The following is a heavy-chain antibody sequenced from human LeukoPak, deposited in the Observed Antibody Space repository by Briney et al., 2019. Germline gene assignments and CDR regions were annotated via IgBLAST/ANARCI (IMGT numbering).Heavy chain of an antibody. V-gene: IGHV1-58*02. CDR1: GFTFTSSA. Sequence: SVKVSCKASGFTFTSSAMQWGRQARGQRLEWIGWIVVGSGNTNYAQKFQERVTITRDMSTSTAYMELSSLRSEDTAVYYCAADPGYDSSGYQFDYWGQGTLVTVSS. D-gene: IGHD3-22*01. CDR2: IVVGSGNT. J-gene: IGHJ4*02. CDR3: AADPGYDSSGYQFDY.